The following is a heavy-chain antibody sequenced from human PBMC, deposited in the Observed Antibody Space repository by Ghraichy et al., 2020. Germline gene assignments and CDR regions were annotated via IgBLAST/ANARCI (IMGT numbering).Heavy chain of an antibody. J-gene: IGHJ6*02. CDR2: IYYSGST. D-gene: IGHD5-18*01. V-gene: IGHV4-59*01. CDR1: GGSISSYY. Sequence: SQTLSLTCTVSGGSISSYYWSWIRQPPGKGLEWIGYIYYSGSTNYNPSLKSRVTISVDTSKNQFSLKLSSVTAADTAVYYCARLGRRWIQLWARQNYYYYGMDVWGQGTTVTVSS. CDR3: ARLGRRWIQLWARQNYYYYGMDV.